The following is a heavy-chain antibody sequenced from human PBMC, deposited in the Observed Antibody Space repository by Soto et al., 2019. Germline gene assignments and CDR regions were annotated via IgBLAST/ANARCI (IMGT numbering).Heavy chain of an antibody. Sequence: SETLSLTCTVSSGSISSYYWSWIRQPPGKGLEWIAHMSHSGTTNYNASLKSRVTISGDTSKKQLSLDLTSVTAADTAIYYCAKNRACYDTACIGVFDYWGQGSQVTVSS. CDR3: AKNRACYDTACIGVFDY. D-gene: IGHD3-3*01. V-gene: IGHV4-59*01. CDR2: MSHSGTT. CDR1: SGSISSYY. J-gene: IGHJ4*02.